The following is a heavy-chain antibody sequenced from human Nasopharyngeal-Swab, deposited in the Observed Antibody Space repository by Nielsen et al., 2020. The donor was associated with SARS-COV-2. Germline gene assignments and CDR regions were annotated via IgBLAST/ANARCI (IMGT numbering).Heavy chain of an antibody. J-gene: IGHJ4*02. V-gene: IGHV3-23*03. Sequence: GESLKISCAASGFTFSSYAMSWVRQAPGKGLEWVSVIYSGGSSTYYADSVKGRFTTSRDNSKNTLYLQMNSLKAEDTAVYYCAKDQGSYYDYWGQGTLVTVSS. D-gene: IGHD1-26*01. CDR3: AKDQGSYYDY. CDR2: IYSGGSST. CDR1: GFTFSSYA.